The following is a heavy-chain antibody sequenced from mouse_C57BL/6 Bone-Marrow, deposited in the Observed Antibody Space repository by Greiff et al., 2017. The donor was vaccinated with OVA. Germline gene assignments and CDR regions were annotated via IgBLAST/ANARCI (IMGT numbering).Heavy chain of an antibody. CDR3: AIHSNSYAMDY. D-gene: IGHD2-5*01. CDR1: GYTFTSYG. V-gene: IGHV1-81*01. CDR2: IYPRSGNT. Sequence: VKLQESGAELARPGASVKLSCKASGYTFTSYGISWVKQRTGQGLEWIGEIYPRSGNTYYNEKFKGKATLTADKSSSTAYMELRSLTSEDSAVYYCAIHSNSYAMDYWGQGTSVTVSS. J-gene: IGHJ4*01.